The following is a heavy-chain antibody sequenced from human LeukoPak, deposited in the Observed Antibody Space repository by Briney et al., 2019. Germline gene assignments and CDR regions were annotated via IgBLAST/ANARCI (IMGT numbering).Heavy chain of an antibody. CDR3: AKRLSWVKGSHDYFDY. Sequence: SGGSLRLSCAASGFTFSTYAMSWVRQAPGKGLECVSTIGYGGSGTYYADSVKGRFTISRDNSKNTLYLQMNSLRAEDTAVYYCAKRLSWVKGSHDYFDYWGQGTLVTVSS. V-gene: IGHV3-23*01. CDR2: IGYGGSGT. D-gene: IGHD1-26*01. J-gene: IGHJ4*02. CDR1: GFTFSTYA.